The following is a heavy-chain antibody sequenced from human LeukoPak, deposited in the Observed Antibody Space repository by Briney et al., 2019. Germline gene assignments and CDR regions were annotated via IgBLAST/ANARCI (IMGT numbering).Heavy chain of an antibody. CDR3: ARDQIGGRDSSGYYNY. CDR2: IYPGDSDT. Sequence: GESLKISCKGSGYSFTSYWIGWVRQMPGKGLEWMGIIYPGDSDTRYSPSFQGQVTISADKSISTAYLQWSSLKASDTAMYYCARDQIGGRDSSGYYNYWGQGTLVTVSS. CDR1: GYSFTSYW. J-gene: IGHJ4*02. D-gene: IGHD3-22*01. V-gene: IGHV5-51*01.